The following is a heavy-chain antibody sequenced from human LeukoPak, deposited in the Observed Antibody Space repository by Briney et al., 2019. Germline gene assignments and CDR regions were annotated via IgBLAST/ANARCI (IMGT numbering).Heavy chain of an antibody. D-gene: IGHD3-22*01. V-gene: IGHV1-69*04. J-gene: IGHJ4*02. CDR2: IIPILGIA. Sequence: SVKVSCKASGGTFSSYAISWVRQAPGQGLEWMGRIIPILGIANYAQKFQGRVTITADKSTSTAYMELSSLRSEDTAVYYCARGDYYDSSGFFDYWGQGTLVTVSS. CDR1: GGTFSSYA. CDR3: ARGDYYDSSGFFDY.